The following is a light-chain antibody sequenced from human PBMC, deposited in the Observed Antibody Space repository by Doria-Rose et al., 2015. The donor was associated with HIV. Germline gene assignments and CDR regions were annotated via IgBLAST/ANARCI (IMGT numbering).Light chain of an antibody. CDR3: HQYGTSWT. J-gene: IGKJ1*01. CDR1: QSFSSTY. CDR2: DGS. Sequence: TQSPGTLSLSPGERATLSCRANQSFSSTYLAWYQQKPGQAPSLLIYDGSTRATGIPDRFSASGSGTDFTLTISRLEPEDFALYYCHQYGTSWTFGQGTKVEI. V-gene: IGKV3-20*01.